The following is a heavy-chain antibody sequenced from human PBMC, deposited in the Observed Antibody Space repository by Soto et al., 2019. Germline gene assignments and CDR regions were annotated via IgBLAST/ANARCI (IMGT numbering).Heavy chain of an antibody. CDR1: GGSFSGYY. CDR3: ARVGSSIAYYYGMDV. D-gene: IGHD2-2*01. CDR2: INHSGST. J-gene: IGHJ6*02. Sequence: QVQLQQWGAGLLKPSETLSLTCAVYGGSFSGYYWSWIRQPPGKGLEWIGEINHSGSTNYNPSLKSRGTISIDTSKNQFSLKLSSVTAADTAVYYCARVGSSIAYYYGMDVWGQGTTVTVSS. V-gene: IGHV4-34*01.